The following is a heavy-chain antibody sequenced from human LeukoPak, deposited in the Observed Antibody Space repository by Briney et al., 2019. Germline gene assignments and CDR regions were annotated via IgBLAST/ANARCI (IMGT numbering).Heavy chain of an antibody. D-gene: IGHD6-13*01. CDR2: IYYSGST. J-gene: IGHJ4*02. V-gene: IGHV4-59*01. CDR1: GGSISSYY. CDR3: AREAAAAGPHFDY. Sequence: SETLSLTCTVSGGSISSYYWSWIRQPPGKGLEWIGYIYYSGSTNYNPSLKSRVTISVDTSKNQFSLKLSSVTAADTAVYYCAREAAAAGPHFDYWGQGTLVTVSS.